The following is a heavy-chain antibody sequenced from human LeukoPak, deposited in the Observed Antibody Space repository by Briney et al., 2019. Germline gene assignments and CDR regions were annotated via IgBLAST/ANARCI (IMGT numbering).Heavy chain of an antibody. CDR1: GFTFINYA. Sequence: SGGSLRLSCAASGFTFINYAMTWVRQAPGKGLEWVSAISGGGDSTFNSDSVKGRFTISRDNSKNTLYLQMNSLRAEDTALYYCATSTVAKYDYWGQGTLVAVSS. CDR3: ATSTVAKYDY. J-gene: IGHJ4*02. CDR2: ISGGGDST. D-gene: IGHD4-11*01. V-gene: IGHV3-23*01.